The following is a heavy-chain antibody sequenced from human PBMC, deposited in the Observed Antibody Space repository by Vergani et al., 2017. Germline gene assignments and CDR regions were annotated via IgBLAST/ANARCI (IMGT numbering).Heavy chain of an antibody. V-gene: IGHV1-69*01. CDR2: IIPIFGTA. J-gene: IGHJ5*02. CDR3: ARGLAAAGTKQYNWFDP. Sequence: QVQLVQSGAEVKKPGSSVKVSCKASGGTFSSYAISWVRQAPGQGLEWMGGIIPIFGTANYAQKFQGRVTIAADESTSTAYMELSSLRSADTAVYYCARGLAAAGTKQYNWFDPWGQGTLVTVSS. D-gene: IGHD6-13*01. CDR1: GGTFSSYA.